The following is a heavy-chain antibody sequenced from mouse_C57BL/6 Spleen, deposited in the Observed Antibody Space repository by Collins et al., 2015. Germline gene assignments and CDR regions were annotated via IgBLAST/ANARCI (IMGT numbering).Heavy chain of an antibody. J-gene: IGHJ2*01. Sequence: QIQLVQSGPELKKPGETVKISCKASGYTFTNYGMNWVKQAPGKGLKWMGWINTYTGEPTYADDFKGRFAFSLETSASTAYLQINNLKNEDMATYFCTRSTDSSGYWGQGTTLTVSS. CDR3: TRSTDSSGY. CDR2: INTYTGEP. CDR1: GYTFTNYG. D-gene: IGHD3-2*01. V-gene: IGHV9-1*02.